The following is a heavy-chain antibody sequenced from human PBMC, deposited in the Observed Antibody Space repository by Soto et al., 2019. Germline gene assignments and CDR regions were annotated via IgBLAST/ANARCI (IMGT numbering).Heavy chain of an antibody. CDR1: GFFFSSYT. J-gene: IGHJ6*02. CDR3: ARDRGGYGDCYKLYYNLYAMDV. CDR2: ISHDGSNK. D-gene: IGHD2-21*01. Sequence: QVQLVESGGGVVQPGRSLRLSCAASGFFFSSYTMHWVRQAQGKGLEWVAAISHDGSNKYYADSVKGRFTISRDNSKNTLYLQMNSLRAEETAVYYCARDRGGYGDCYKLYYNLYAMDVWGQGTTITVSS. V-gene: IGHV3-30*14.